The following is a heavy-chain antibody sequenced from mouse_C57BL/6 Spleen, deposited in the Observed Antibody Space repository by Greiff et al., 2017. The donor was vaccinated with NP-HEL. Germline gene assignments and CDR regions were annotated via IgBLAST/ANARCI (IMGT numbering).Heavy chain of an antibody. V-gene: IGHV1-64*01. CDR3: ARSRDYYGSSPYYYAMDY. CDR2: IHPNSGST. Sequence: QVQLQQPGAELVKPGASVKLSCKASGYTFTSYWMHWVKQRPGQGLEWIGMIHPNSGSTNYNEKFKSKATLTVDKSSSTAYMQLSSLTSEDSAVYYCARSRDYYGSSPYYYAMDYWGQGTSVTVSS. J-gene: IGHJ4*01. CDR1: GYTFTSYW. D-gene: IGHD1-1*01.